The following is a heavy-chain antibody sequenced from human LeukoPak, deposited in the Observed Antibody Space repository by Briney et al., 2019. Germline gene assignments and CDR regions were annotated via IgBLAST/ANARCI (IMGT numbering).Heavy chain of an antibody. CDR1: GFTFSSYA. J-gene: IGHJ3*02. CDR2: TSYDGSNT. V-gene: IGHV3-30*14. Sequence: PGGSLRLSCVSSGFTFSSYAMHWVRQAPGKGLEGVAVTSYDGSNTFYGDSGKGRFTISRDNAKRSVYLRMNSLGVEDTAVYYCARDIHSVAFDIWGQGTMVTVSS. CDR3: ARDIHSVAFDI.